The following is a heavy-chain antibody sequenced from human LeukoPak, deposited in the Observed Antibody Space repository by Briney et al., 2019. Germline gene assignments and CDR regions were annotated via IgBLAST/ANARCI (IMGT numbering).Heavy chain of an antibody. J-gene: IGHJ3*02. V-gene: IGHV4-34*09. CDR1: GGSFSGYY. D-gene: IGHD6-19*01. CDR2: INHSGST. CDR3: ARVEKYSSGWYLIDAFDI. Sequence: SETLSLTCAVYGGSFSGYYWSWIRQPPGKGLEWIGEINHSGSTYYNPSLKSRVTISVDTSKNQFSLKLSSVTAADTAVYYCARVEKYSSGWYLIDAFDIWGQGTMVTVSS.